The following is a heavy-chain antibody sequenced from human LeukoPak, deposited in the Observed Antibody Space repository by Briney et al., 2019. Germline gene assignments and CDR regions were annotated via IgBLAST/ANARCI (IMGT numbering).Heavy chain of an antibody. J-gene: IGHJ4*02. CDR3: ARECSSSSGRSFDY. D-gene: IGHD6-6*01. CDR2: ISSGSNTI. Sequence: GGSRRLSCAASGFTFSSTSMSWVRQAPGKGLEWVSYISSGSNTIYYADSVKGRFTISRDNAKNSLYLQMNSLRAEDTAMYYCARECSSSSGRSFDYWGQGTLVTVSS. CDR1: GFTFSSTS. V-gene: IGHV3-48*01.